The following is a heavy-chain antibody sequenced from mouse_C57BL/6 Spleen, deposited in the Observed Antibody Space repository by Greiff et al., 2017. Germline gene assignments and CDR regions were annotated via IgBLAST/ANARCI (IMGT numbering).Heavy chain of an antibody. CDR3: ARNYGSSYPCAY. V-gene: IGHV3-6*01. J-gene: IGHJ3*01. CDR1: GYSITSGYY. CDR2: ISYDGSN. D-gene: IGHD1-1*01. Sequence: EVKLLESGPGLVKPSQSLSLTCSVTGYSITSGYYWNWIRQFPGNKLEWMGYISYDGSNNYNPSLKNRISITRDTSKNQFFLKLNSVTTEDTATYYCARNYGSSYPCAYWGQGTLVTVSA.